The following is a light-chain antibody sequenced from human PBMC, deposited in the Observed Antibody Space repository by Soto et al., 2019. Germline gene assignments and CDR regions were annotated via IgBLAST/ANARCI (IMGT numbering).Light chain of an antibody. V-gene: IGKV1-5*03. CDR3: QQHNSYPRT. J-gene: IGKJ1*01. CDR1: HSISTW. Sequence: DIQMTQSPSTLSASVGDRVTITCRASHSISTWLAWYQQKPGKAPKLLIYTAANLESWVPSRFSGSGSGTEFTLTVSSLQPDDFATYYYQQHNSYPRTVGQRTKVEIK. CDR2: TAA.